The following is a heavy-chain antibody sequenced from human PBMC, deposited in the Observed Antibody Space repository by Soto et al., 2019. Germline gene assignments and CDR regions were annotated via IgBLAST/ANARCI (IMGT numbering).Heavy chain of an antibody. J-gene: IGHJ4*02. V-gene: IGHV4-31*03. CDR3: ARGGGLMHLFDY. CDR1: GGSISSGGYY. Sequence: QVQLQESGPGLVKPSQTLSLTCTVSGGSISSGGYYWSWIRQHPGKGLEWVGYIYYSGSTYYNPSLKIRVTISGDTSKNHFSLKLSSVTAADTAVYYCARGGGLMHLFDYWGQGTLVTVSS. CDR2: IYYSGST. D-gene: IGHD3-16*01.